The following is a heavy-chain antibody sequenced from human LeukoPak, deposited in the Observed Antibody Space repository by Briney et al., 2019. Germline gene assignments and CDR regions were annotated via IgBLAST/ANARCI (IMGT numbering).Heavy chain of an antibody. V-gene: IGHV3-33*01. CDR2: IWFDGSNE. CDR3: ARATFHYDTSGRYYYNYGMDV. CDR1: VFTFSSYG. Sequence: PGRSLRLSCAASVFTFSSYGMHWVRQATGKGLEWVAVIWFDGSNEYYADSVKGRFTISRDNSKNTSYLQMNSLRAEDTAVYYCARATFHYDTSGRYYYNYGMDVWGQGTTVTVSS. J-gene: IGHJ6*02. D-gene: IGHD3-22*01.